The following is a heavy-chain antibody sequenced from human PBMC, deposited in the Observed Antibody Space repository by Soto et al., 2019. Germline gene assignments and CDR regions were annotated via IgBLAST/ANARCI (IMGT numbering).Heavy chain of an antibody. CDR1: GGSISSYY. Sequence: QVQLQESGPGLVKPSETLSLTCTVSGGSISSYYWSWIRQPPGKGLEWIGYIYYSGSTNYNPSLKSRVTISVDTSKNQFSLKLSSVTAADTAVYYCARGAYSSSWVFDYWGQGTLVTVSS. V-gene: IGHV4-59*01. J-gene: IGHJ4*02. CDR2: IYYSGST. CDR3: ARGAYSSSWVFDY. D-gene: IGHD6-13*01.